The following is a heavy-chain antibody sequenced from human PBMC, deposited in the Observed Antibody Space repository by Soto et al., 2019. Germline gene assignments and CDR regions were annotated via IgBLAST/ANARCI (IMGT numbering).Heavy chain of an antibody. V-gene: IGHV5-10-1*01. CDR1: GYSFTSYW. D-gene: IGHD6-19*01. J-gene: IGHJ4*02. CDR3: VTDCSGWYFDY. CDR2: IDPSDSYT. Sequence: GESLKISCKGSGYSFTSYWISWVRQMPGKGLEWMGRIDPSDSYTNYSPSFQGHVTISADKSISTAYLQWSSLKASDTAMYYCVTDCSGWYFDYWGQGTLVTVSS.